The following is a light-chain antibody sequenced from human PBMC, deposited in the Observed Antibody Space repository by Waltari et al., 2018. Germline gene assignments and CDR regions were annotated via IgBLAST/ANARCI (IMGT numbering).Light chain of an antibody. CDR3: QHYVRLPVT. J-gene: IGKJ1*01. Sequence: EIVLTQSPGNLSLSPGERATPSCRASQSFSRALAWYQQKPGQAPRLLIYDASTRAIGIPDRFSGSGSGTDFSLTISRLEPEDFAVYYGQHYVRLPVTFGQGTTVEIK. V-gene: IGKV3-20*01. CDR2: DAS. CDR1: QSFSRA.